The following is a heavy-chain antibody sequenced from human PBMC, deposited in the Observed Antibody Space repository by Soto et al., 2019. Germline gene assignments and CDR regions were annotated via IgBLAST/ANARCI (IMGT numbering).Heavy chain of an antibody. CDR2: INAYNGNT. J-gene: IGHJ4*02. CDR1: GYTFTSYG. CDR3: ARARTVVINY. V-gene: IGHV1-18*03. Sequence: QVQLVQSGAEVKKPGASVKVSCKASGYTFTSYGISWVRQAPGQGLEWMGWINAYNGNTNDAQKLPGXVXMXXHTTTSTDDNELSSLRPDVMAIYYYARARTVVINYWGQGTLVTVSS. D-gene: IGHD2-15*01.